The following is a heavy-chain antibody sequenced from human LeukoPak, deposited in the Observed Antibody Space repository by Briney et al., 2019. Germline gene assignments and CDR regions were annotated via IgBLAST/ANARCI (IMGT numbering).Heavy chain of an antibody. Sequence: GGSLRLSCAASGFKFSDYGMSWVRQAPGKGLEWVSGINWNADSTGYADSVKGRFTISRDNAKNSLFLQMNSLRAEDTAMYYCARAILSDPKYYGMDVWGQGTTVTVSS. V-gene: IGHV3-20*04. CDR2: INWNADST. CDR3: ARAILSDPKYYGMDV. D-gene: IGHD3-9*01. CDR1: GFKFSDYG. J-gene: IGHJ6*02.